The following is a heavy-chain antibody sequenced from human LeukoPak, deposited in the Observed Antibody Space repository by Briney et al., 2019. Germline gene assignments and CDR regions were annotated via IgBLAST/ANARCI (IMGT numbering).Heavy chain of an antibody. D-gene: IGHD1-1*01. J-gene: IGHJ6*03. V-gene: IGHV4-34*01. CDR3: ASNRPVQLERGYYMDV. Sequence: PSETLSLTCAVYGGSFIGYYWSWIRQPPGKGLEWIGEINHSGSTNYNPSLNSRVTISVDTSKNQFSLKLSSVTAADTAVYYCASNRPVQLERGYYMDVWGKGTTVTVSS. CDR1: GGSFIGYY. CDR2: INHSGST.